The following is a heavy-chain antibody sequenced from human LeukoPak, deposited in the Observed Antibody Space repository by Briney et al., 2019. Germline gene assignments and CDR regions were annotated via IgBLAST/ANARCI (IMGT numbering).Heavy chain of an antibody. CDR2: INPNSGGT. J-gene: IGHJ3*01. CDR1: EYTFSGHF. D-gene: IGHD6-19*01. CDR3: AQSIAVPRIPTFDV. Sequence: AASVRVSCKASEYTFSGHFIHWMRQAPGQGLEWVGWINPNSGGTNYAQKFQGRVILTRDTSAGTAYMDLSSLRYDDTAVYYCAQSIAVPRIPTFDVWGQGTVVAVSS. V-gene: IGHV1-2*02.